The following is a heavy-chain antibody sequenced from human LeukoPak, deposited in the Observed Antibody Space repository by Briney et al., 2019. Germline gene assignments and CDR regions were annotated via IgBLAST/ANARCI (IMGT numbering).Heavy chain of an antibody. V-gene: IGHV1-2*02. Sequence: ASVKVSCKTSGYTFTAHNMHWLRQAPGLGLEWMGWINPNTGDTSYAQRFQGRVTMTRDTSISTAYMELSGLKSDDTAVYYCAPATMTFDYWGQGTLVTVSS. J-gene: IGHJ4*02. D-gene: IGHD5-24*01. CDR3: APATMTFDY. CDR2: INPNTGDT. CDR1: GYTFTAHN.